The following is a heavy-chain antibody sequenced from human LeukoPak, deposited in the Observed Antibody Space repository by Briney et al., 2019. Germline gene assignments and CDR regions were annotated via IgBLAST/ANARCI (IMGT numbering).Heavy chain of an antibody. V-gene: IGHV3-23*01. J-gene: IGHJ6*02. CDR1: GFTFSSYT. Sequence: GGSLRLSCAASGFTFSSYTMSWVRQAPGKGLEWVSTITTSDGNTYYADSVKGRFTVSRDNSKNTLFLQMNSLRAEDTAVYYCARVFAYGMDVWGQGTTVTVSS. CDR2: ITTSDGNT. CDR3: ARVFAYGMDV.